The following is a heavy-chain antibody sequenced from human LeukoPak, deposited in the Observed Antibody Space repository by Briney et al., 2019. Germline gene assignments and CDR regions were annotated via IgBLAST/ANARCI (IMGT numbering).Heavy chain of an antibody. CDR1: GFTFSSYA. CDR3: AKDPSSWYYGWFDP. D-gene: IGHD6-13*01. Sequence: GGSLRLSCAASGFTFSSYAMSWVRQAPGKGLEWVSTFSGSGGSTHYADSVKGRFTISRDNSKNTLYLQMNSLRAEDTAVYYCAKDPSSWYYGWFDPWGQGTLVTVSS. J-gene: IGHJ5*02. V-gene: IGHV3-23*01. CDR2: FSGSGGST.